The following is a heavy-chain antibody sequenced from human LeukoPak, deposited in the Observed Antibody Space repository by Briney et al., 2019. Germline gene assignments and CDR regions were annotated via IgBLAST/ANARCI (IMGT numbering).Heavy chain of an antibody. CDR3: ARGTYCTNSTCYPLGVFDV. V-gene: IGHV3-48*01. CDR1: GFIFSTYS. CDR2: ISSGSSTI. D-gene: IGHD2-8*01. Sequence: GGSLRLSCEASGFIFSTYSMHWVRQAPGKGLEWISFISSGSSTIYDADSVKGRFTISRDNAKNSLSLQMNSLRAEDTAVYYYARGTYCTNSTCYPLGVFDVWGQGTMVSVSS. J-gene: IGHJ3*01.